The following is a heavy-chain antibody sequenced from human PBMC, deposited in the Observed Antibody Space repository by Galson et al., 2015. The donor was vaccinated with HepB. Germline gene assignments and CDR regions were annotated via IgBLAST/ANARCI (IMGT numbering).Heavy chain of an antibody. J-gene: IGHJ5*02. Sequence: SVKVSCKASGYTFTSYGISWVRQAPGQGLEWMGWISAYNGNTNYAQKLQGRVTMTTDTSTSTAYMELRSLRSDDTAVYYCARSPEWFGELLDWFDPWGQGTLVTVSS. V-gene: IGHV1-18*04. CDR1: GYTFTSYG. D-gene: IGHD3-10*01. CDR2: ISAYNGNT. CDR3: ARSPEWFGELLDWFDP.